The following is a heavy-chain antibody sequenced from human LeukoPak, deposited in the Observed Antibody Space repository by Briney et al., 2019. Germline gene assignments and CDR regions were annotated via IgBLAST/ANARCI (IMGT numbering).Heavy chain of an antibody. CDR2: IIPIFGTA. CDR3: ARDQGYYDSSGSDY. CDR1: GGTFSSYA. J-gene: IGHJ4*02. V-gene: IGHV1-69*05. Sequence: ASVKVSCKASGGTFSSYAISWVRQAPGQGLEWMGGIIPIFGTANYAQKFQGRVTITTDESTSTAYMELSSLRSEDTAVYYCARDQGYYDSSGSDYWGQGTLVTVSS. D-gene: IGHD3-22*01.